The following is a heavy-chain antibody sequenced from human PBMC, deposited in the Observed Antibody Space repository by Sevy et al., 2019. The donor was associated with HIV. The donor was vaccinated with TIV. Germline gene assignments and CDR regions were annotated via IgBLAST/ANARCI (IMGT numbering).Heavy chain of an antibody. D-gene: IGHD3-22*01. CDR3: ATTKDYYETSGYPVDY. CDR2: FDPEDDET. V-gene: IGHV1-24*01. CDR1: GYTLTEFA. J-gene: IGHJ4*02. Sequence: ASVKVSCKVSGYTLTEFAMHWVRQAPGKELEWIGTFDPEDDETMYAQKFQGRLTLTEDTSTDTAYMELSSLRSEDTAVYYCATTKDYYETSGYPVDYWGQGTLVTVSS.